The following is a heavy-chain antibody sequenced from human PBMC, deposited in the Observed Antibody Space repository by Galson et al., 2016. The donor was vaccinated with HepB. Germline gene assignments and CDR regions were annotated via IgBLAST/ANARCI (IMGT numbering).Heavy chain of an antibody. D-gene: IGHD2-2*01. CDR1: GFTFSNYA. Sequence: SLRLSCAGSGFTFSNYAMNWVRQAPGKGLEWVSSINSASSHMYYADSVKGRFTISRDNSKNTLYLQMNSLRAEDTSMYYCARSSSCSTINCFLPFDSWGLGTLVTVSS. CDR2: INSASSHM. V-gene: IGHV3-21*01. CDR3: ARSSSCSTINCFLPFDS. J-gene: IGHJ4*02.